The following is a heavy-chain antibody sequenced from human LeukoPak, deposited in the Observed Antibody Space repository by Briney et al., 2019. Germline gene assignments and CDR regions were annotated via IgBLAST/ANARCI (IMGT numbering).Heavy chain of an antibody. D-gene: IGHD3-3*01. CDR3: ARHEGTIFGERYYYYYMDV. V-gene: IGHV4-39*01. CDR2: IYYSGST. Sequence: PSETLSLTCTVSGGSISSSSYYWGRIRQPPGKGLEWIGSIYYSGSTYYNPSLKSRVTISVDTSKNQFSLKLSSVTAADTAVYYCARHEGTIFGERYYYYYMDVWGKGTTVTVSS. J-gene: IGHJ6*03. CDR1: GGSISSSSYY.